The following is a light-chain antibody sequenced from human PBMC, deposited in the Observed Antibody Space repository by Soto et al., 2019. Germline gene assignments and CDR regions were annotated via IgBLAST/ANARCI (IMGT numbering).Light chain of an antibody. CDR2: GAS. V-gene: IGKV3-15*01. Sequence: EVVVTQQTATLSVSPGERASLYFRASQRVSNDFAWYQQKPGQAPRLLIYGASTRATGIPARFSGSGSGTEFTLTLRSLQSEDFAVYYCQLYNNWPLTFGGGTKVDIK. CDR3: QLYNNWPLT. CDR1: QRVSND. J-gene: IGKJ4*01.